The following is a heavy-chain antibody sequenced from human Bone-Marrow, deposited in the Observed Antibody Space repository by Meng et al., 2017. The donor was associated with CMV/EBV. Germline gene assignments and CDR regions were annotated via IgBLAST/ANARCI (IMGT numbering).Heavy chain of an antibody. V-gene: IGHV1-69*10. CDR3: ARETDGSPDY. CDR1: GGTFSSYT. CDR2: IIPILGIA. J-gene: IGHJ4*02. Sequence: VKVSCKASGGTFSSYTISWVRQAPGQGREWMGRIIPILGIANYAQKFQGRVTITAGKSTSTAYMELSSLRSEDTAVYYCARETDGSPDYWGQGTLVTVSS. D-gene: IGHD5-24*01.